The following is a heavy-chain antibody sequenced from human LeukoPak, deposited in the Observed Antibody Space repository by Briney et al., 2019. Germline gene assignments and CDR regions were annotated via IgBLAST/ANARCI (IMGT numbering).Heavy chain of an antibody. CDR3: AKDSTGDCYSPLDY. V-gene: IGHV4-59*12. CDR2: IYYGGST. Sequence: SETLSLTCTVSGGSISRYYWSWIRQPPGKGLEWIGYIYYGGSTNYNPSLKSRVTISVDTSKNQFSLKLTSVTAADTAVYYCAKDSTGDCYSPLDYWGQGTLVTVSS. D-gene: IGHD2-21*02. CDR1: GGSISRYY. J-gene: IGHJ4*02.